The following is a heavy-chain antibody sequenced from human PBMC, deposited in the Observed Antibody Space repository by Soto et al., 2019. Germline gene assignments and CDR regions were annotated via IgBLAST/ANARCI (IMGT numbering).Heavy chain of an antibody. Sequence: PGGSLILSCAVSGFTFSSSAMNWVRQAPGKGLEWVSAISDGGRFTYYIDSVKGRFTASRDDSKNTLFLHMNSLRAADTAVYYCARGQRALITYGPFDPWGQGTLVTVSS. CDR3: ARGQRALITYGPFDP. D-gene: IGHD4-17*01. CDR2: ISDGGRFT. J-gene: IGHJ5*02. CDR1: GFTFSSSA. V-gene: IGHV3-23*01.